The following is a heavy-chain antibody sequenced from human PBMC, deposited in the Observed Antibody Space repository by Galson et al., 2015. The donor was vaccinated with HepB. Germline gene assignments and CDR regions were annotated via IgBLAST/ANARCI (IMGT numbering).Heavy chain of an antibody. J-gene: IGHJ4*02. D-gene: IGHD4-17*01. V-gene: IGHV3-11*06. CDR3: ARVADADYGDHTHFDF. Sequence: SLRLSCAAPGFTFSDYYMSWIRQAPGKGLEWLSYISHSTLYTNYADSVKGRFTISRDNAKYSLFLQINSLRAEDTAVYYCARVADADYGDHTHFDFWGQGVLVTVSS. CDR2: ISHSTLYT. CDR1: GFTFSDYY.